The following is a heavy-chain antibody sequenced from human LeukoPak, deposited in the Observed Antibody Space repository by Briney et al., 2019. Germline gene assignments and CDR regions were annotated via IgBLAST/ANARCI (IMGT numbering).Heavy chain of an antibody. D-gene: IGHD6-13*01. V-gene: IGHV1-18*01. J-gene: IGHJ5*02. Sequence: ASVTVSCTASGYTFTSYGISWVRPAPGQGLEWMGWISAYNGNTNYAQKLQGRVTMTTDTSTSTAYMELRSLRSDDTAVYYCARDIGAAAGTGSNPWGQGTLVTVSS. CDR1: GYTFTSYG. CDR2: ISAYNGNT. CDR3: ARDIGAAAGTGSNP.